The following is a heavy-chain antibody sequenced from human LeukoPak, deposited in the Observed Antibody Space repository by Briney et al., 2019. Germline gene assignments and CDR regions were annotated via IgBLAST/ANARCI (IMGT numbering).Heavy chain of an antibody. D-gene: IGHD3-3*01. V-gene: IGHV4-59*12. J-gene: IGHJ5*02. CDR3: ARRSGYSPNWFDP. CDR2: IYYSGST. CDR1: GGSISSYY. Sequence: SETLSLTCTVSGGSISSYYWSWIRQPPGKGLEWIGYIYYSGSTNYNPSLKSRVTISVDTSKNQFSLKLTSVTAADTAVYYCARRSGYSPNWFDPWGQGTLVTVSS.